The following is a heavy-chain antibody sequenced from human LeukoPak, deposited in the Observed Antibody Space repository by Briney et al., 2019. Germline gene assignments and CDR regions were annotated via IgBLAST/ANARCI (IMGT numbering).Heavy chain of an antibody. CDR2: ITTGGDTT. Sequence: PGGSLRLSCAASGFTFISYAMAWVRQAPGKGLEWVSAITTGGDTTDYADSVKGRFTISRDNSKNTLYLQMNSLRAEDAAIYYCAKDLQNSHYVGVFDYLGQGTLVTFSS. CDR3: AKDLQNSHYVGVFDY. J-gene: IGHJ4*02. V-gene: IGHV3-23*01. D-gene: IGHD4-11*01. CDR1: GFTFISYA.